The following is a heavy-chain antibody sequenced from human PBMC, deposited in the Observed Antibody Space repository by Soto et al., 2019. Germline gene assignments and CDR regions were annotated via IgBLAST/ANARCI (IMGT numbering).Heavy chain of an antibody. CDR3: ARVSFYYDSSGYWDY. CDR2: IKQDGSEK. D-gene: IGHD3-22*01. CDR1: GFTFSSYW. J-gene: IGHJ4*02. V-gene: IGHV3-7*01. Sequence: GGSLRLSCAASGFTFSSYWMSWVRQAPGKGLEWVANIKQDGSEKYYVDSVKGRFTISRDNAKNSLYLQMNSLRAEDTAVYYCARVSFYYDSSGYWDYWGQGTLVTVSS.